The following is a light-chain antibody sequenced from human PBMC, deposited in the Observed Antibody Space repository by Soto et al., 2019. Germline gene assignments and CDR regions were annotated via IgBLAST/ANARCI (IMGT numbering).Light chain of an antibody. CDR3: QQYNNWPRRSLT. Sequence: EIVMTQSPATLSVSPGERATLSCRASQSVSSNLAWYQQKPGQAPRLLIYGASTRATGIPARFSGSGSGTEFTLTISSLQSEDFAVYYCQQYNNWPRRSLTFGRGTKVEIK. V-gene: IGKV3-15*01. CDR1: QSVSSN. CDR2: GAS. J-gene: IGKJ4*01.